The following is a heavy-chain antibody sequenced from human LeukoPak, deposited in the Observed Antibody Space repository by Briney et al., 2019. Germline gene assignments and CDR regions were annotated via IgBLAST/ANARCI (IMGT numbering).Heavy chain of an antibody. Sequence: ASAKVSCKASHYTFTSYSINWVRQAPGQGLEWMGWISPSNGNTEYAEKIQGRVTMTVDTSTRTVYMELRSLQSDDTAVYCCAKDSGWELQEYFFDDWGQGTLVTVSS. CDR3: AKDSGWELQEYFFDD. CDR1: HYTFTSYS. J-gene: IGHJ4*02. D-gene: IGHD1-26*01. V-gene: IGHV1-18*01. CDR2: ISPSNGNT.